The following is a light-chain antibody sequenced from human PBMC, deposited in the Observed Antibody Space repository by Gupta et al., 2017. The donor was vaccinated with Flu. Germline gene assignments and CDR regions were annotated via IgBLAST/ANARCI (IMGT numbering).Light chain of an antibody. Sequence: DIVMTQSPDSLAVSLGERATINCKSSQSVLSSFNNENYLAWYQQKPGQPPKLVIYWASTRESGVPDRFSGSGSGTDFTLTISSLQAEEVAVYYCQQYYTTPRTFGQGTKVEIK. V-gene: IGKV4-1*01. CDR1: QSVLSSFNNENY. CDR2: WAS. J-gene: IGKJ1*01. CDR3: QQYYTTPRT.